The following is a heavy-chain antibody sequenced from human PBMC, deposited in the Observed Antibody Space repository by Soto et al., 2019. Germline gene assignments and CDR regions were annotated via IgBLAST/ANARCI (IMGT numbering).Heavy chain of an antibody. J-gene: IGHJ6*03. CDR2: ISVDSGNT. CDR1: GYIFTSYG. Sequence: QVQLVQSGAELKKPGASAKVSCKASGYIFTSYGISWVRQAPGQGLEWMAWISVDSGNTNYAQNFQGRVTMTTDTSASTAHMELRSLRSDDTAVYYCARFNGSGTNYYMGVWGKGTRVIFSS. V-gene: IGHV1-18*01. D-gene: IGHD3-10*01. CDR3: ARFNGSGTNYYMGV.